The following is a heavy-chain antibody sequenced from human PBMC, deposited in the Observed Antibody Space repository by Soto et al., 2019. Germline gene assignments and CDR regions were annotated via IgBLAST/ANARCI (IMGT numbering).Heavy chain of an antibody. CDR1: GYTFTSYA. CDR3: ARAYIVVVPAARGYYYYYMDV. J-gene: IGHJ6*03. V-gene: IGHV1-3*01. Sequence: ASVKVSCKASGYTFTSYAMHWVRQAPGQRLEWMGWINAGNGNTKYSQKFQGRVTITRDTSASTAYMELSSLRSEDTAVYYCARAYIVVVPAARGYYYYYMDVWGKGTTVTVSS. CDR2: INAGNGNT. D-gene: IGHD2-2*01.